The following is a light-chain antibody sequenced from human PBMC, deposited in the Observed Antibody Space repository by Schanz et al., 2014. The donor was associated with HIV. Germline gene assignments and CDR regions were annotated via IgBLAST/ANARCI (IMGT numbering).Light chain of an antibody. J-gene: IGLJ2*01. V-gene: IGLV1-51*01. Sequence: QSVLTQPPSVSAAPGQRVTISCSGHSYSIGNNFVSWFQQLPGTAPKLLIYDNYKRPSGIPDRFSGSKSGTSATLVITGLQTGDEADYYCGTWDSSLTQLVLGGGTKLTVL. CDR2: DNY. CDR3: GTWDSSLTQLV. CDR1: SYSIGNNF.